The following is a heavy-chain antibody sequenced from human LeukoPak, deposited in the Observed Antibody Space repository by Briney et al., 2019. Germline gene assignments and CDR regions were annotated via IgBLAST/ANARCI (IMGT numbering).Heavy chain of an antibody. CDR3: ARGGTVVAPAAKDNWFDP. D-gene: IGHD2-2*01. CDR1: GGTFSSYA. Sequence: SVKVSCKASGGTFSSYAISWVRQAPGQGLEWMGGIIPIYGTANYAQKFQGRVTITADESTSTAYMELSSLRPEDTPVYYCARGGTVVAPAAKDNWFDPWGQGTLVTVSS. V-gene: IGHV1-69*13. CDR2: IIPIYGTA. J-gene: IGHJ5*02.